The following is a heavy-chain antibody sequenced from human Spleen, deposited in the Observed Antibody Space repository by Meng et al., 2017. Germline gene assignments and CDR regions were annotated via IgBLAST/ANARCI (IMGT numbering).Heavy chain of an antibody. J-gene: IGHJ3*02. V-gene: IGHV3-23*01. CDR1: GFTFSSNA. CDR2: VTGGGDTT. D-gene: IGHD4-17*01. Sequence: GGSLRLSCAASGFTFSSNAMTWVRQAPGKGLEWVSYVTGGGDTTYYADSVKGRFTISRDYAKNSLYLQMNSLRAEDTAIYYCARLKWRSYGDSVRGAFDIWGQGTMVTVSS. CDR3: ARLKWRSYGDSVRGAFDI.